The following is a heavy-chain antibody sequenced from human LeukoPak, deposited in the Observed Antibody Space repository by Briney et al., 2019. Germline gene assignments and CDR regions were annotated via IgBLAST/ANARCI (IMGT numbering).Heavy chain of an antibody. J-gene: IGHJ4*02. Sequence: GGSLRLSCAASGFTFSSYSMNWVRQAPGKGLEWVSSISSSSSYIYYADSVKGRFTISRDNAKNSLYLQMNSLRAEDTAVYYCAREIGPRQLHLWGSAFDYWGQGTLVTVSS. V-gene: IGHV3-21*04. CDR3: AREIGPRQLHLWGSAFDY. CDR1: GFTFSSYS. D-gene: IGHD5-18*01. CDR2: ISSSSSYI.